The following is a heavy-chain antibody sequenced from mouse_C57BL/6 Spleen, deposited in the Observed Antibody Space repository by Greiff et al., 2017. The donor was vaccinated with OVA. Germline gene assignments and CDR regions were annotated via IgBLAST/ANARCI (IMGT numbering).Heavy chain of an antibody. J-gene: IGHJ2*01. CDR1: GFTFSSYG. Sequence: DVKLVESGGDLVKPGGSLKLSCAASGFTFSSYGMSWVRQTPDKRLEWVATISSGGSYTYYPDSVKGRFTISRDNAKNTLYLQMSSLKSEDTAMYYCASGGDFDYWGQGTTLTVSS. CDR2: ISSGGSYT. V-gene: IGHV5-6*02. CDR3: ASGGDFDY.